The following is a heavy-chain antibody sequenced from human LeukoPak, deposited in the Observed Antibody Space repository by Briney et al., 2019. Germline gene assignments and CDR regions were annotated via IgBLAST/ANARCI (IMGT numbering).Heavy chain of an antibody. CDR1: GFTFSSCS. D-gene: IGHD3-22*01. J-gene: IGHJ3*02. V-gene: IGHV3-21*01. CDR3: AREPITMMVLINPNDAFDI. CDR2: ISSSSSYI. Sequence: GGSLRLSCAASGFTFSSCSMNWVRQAPGKGLEWVSAISSSSSYIHYADSVKGRFTISRDNAKNSLYLQMNSLRAEDTAVYYCAREPITMMVLINPNDAFDIWGQGTMVTVSS.